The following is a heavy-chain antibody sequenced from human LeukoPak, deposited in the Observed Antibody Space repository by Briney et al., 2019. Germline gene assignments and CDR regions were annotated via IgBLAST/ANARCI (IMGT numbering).Heavy chain of an antibody. CDR2: IGTAGDT. V-gene: IGHV3-13*01. CDR1: GFTFSSYD. CDR3: ARSGDSSSWYSYYYGMDV. Sequence: PGGSLRLSCAASGFTFSSYDMHWVRQATGKGLEWVSAIGTAGDTYYPGSVKGRFTISRENAKNSLYLQMNSLRAGDTAVYYCARSGDSSSWYSYYYGMDVWGQGTTVTVSS. J-gene: IGHJ6*02. D-gene: IGHD6-13*01.